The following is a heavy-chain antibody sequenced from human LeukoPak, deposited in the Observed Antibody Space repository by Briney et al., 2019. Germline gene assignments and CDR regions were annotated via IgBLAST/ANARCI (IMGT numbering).Heavy chain of an antibody. Sequence: SETLSLTCTVSGGSISSYYWSWIRQPPGKGLEWIGYIYYSGSTNYNPSLKSRVTISVDTSKNQFSLKLSSVTAADTAVYYRARVAADFNNYDFWSGYYFDYWGQGTLVTVSS. CDR3: ARVAADFNNYDFWSGYYFDY. V-gene: IGHV4-59*01. J-gene: IGHJ4*02. CDR2: IYYSGST. D-gene: IGHD3-3*01. CDR1: GGSISSYY.